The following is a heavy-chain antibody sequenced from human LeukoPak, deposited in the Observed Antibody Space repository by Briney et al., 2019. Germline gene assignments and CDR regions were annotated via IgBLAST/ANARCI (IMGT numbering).Heavy chain of an antibody. CDR3: ARLRPYSSTWYAYYGMDV. D-gene: IGHD6-13*01. CDR1: GFTFSRYW. V-gene: IGHV3-7*04. J-gene: IGHJ6*02. Sequence: GGSLRLSCVASGFTFSRYWMSWVRQAPGKGLEWVANINLDGTQNYYVDSVKGRFTISRDNVKNSLYLQMNSLRAEETAVYYCARLRPYSSTWYAYYGMDVWGQGTTVTVSS. CDR2: INLDGTQN.